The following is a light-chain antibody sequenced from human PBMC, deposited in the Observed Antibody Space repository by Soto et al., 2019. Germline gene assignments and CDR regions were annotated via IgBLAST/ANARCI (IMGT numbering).Light chain of an antibody. Sequence: QSALTQPASVSGSPGQSITISCTGTSSDVGGYNYVYWYQQHPGKAPKLMIYEVSNRPSGVSNRFSGSKSGNTASLTISGLQAEDEADYYFSSYTSSSEVFGTGTKLTVL. V-gene: IGLV2-14*01. CDR3: SSYTSSSEV. CDR1: SSDVGGYNY. J-gene: IGLJ1*01. CDR2: EVS.